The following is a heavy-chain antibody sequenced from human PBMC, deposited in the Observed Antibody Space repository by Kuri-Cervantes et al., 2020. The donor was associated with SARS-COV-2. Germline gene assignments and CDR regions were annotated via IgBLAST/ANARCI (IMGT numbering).Heavy chain of an antibody. V-gene: IGHV1-18*01. CDR3: ARGRIEKIVATIYYYYGMDV. D-gene: IGHD5-12*01. CDR2: ISAYNGNT. Sequence: ASVKVSCKASGYTFTSYGISWVRQAPGQGLEWMGWISAYNGNTNYAQKLQGRVTMTTDTSTSTAYMELRSLRSEDTAVYYCARGRIEKIVATIYYYYGMDVWGQGTTVTVSS. CDR1: GYTFTSYG. J-gene: IGHJ6*02.